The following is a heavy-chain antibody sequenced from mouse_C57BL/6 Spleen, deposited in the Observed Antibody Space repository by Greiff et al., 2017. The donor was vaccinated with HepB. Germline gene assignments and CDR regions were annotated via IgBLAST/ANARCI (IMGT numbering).Heavy chain of an antibody. D-gene: IGHD1-1*01. Sequence: EVHLVESGGDLVKPGGSLKLSCAASGFTFSSYGMSWVRQTTDKRLEWVATISSGGSYTYYPDSEKGRFTISRYNAKNTLYLQMSSLKAEDTAMYYCARHTILQYFDYWGQGTTLTVSS. CDR1: GFTFSSYG. CDR2: ISSGGSYT. CDR3: ARHTILQYFDY. J-gene: IGHJ2*01. V-gene: IGHV5-6*01.